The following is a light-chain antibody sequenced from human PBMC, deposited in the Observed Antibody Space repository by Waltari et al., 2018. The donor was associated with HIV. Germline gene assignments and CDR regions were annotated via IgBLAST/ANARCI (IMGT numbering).Light chain of an antibody. CDR1: ELPKQY. Sequence: SYELTQPPSVSVSPGQTARITCSGDELPKQYAYWFQQKPGQAPVLVIYQDTERPSGIPERLSGSSLGTMVTLTITGVQAEDEADYYCQSTDRSGTYWVFGGGTKLTVL. CDR3: QSTDRSGTYWV. J-gene: IGLJ3*02. CDR2: QDT. V-gene: IGLV3-25*03.